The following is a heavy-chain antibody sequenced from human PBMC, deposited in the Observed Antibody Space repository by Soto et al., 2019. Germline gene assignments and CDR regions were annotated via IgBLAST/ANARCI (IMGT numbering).Heavy chain of an antibody. CDR1: GGSISSGRYY. J-gene: IGHJ6*02. CDR2: IYYSGTT. D-gene: IGHD3-10*01. CDR3: ARRAATMVRGATYYDMDV. V-gene: IGHV4-31*03. Sequence: QVQLQESGPGLVKPSQTLSLTCTVSGGSISSGRYYWSWIRQHLGKGLEWIGYIYYSGTTNYNPSLKSRLTISIDTSKNQFSLKLSSVTAADTAVYYCARRAATMVRGATYYDMDVWGQGTTVTVSS.